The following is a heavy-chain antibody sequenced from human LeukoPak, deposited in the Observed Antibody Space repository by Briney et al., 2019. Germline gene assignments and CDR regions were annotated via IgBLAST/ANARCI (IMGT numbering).Heavy chain of an antibody. CDR3: ARDHRYAFDN. D-gene: IGHD5-12*01. Sequence: GGSLRLSCAASGFNFIDYSMNWVRQAPGKGLEWISYIGISSGNTKYADSVKGRFTISRDKARNSPYLQMNSLRVEDTAVYYCARDHRYAFDNWGHGTLVTVSS. CDR2: IGISSGNT. J-gene: IGHJ4*01. V-gene: IGHV3-48*01. CDR1: GFNFIDYS.